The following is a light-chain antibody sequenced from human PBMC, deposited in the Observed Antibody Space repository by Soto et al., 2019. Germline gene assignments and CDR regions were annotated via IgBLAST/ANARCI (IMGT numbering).Light chain of an antibody. V-gene: IGLV2-14*01. CDR1: SSDVVFYNY. Sequence: QSALTQPASVSGSPGQSITISCTGTSSDVVFYNYVSWYQQHPGKAPKLMIYDVSNRPSGVSNRFSGSKSGNTASLTISGLRAEDEADYYCCSYTTSNTYVFGTGTKLTVL. CDR2: DVS. J-gene: IGLJ1*01. CDR3: CSYTTSNTYV.